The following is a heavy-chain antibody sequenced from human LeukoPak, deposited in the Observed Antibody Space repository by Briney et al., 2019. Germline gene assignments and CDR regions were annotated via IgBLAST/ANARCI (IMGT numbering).Heavy chain of an antibody. D-gene: IGHD1-26*01. CDR1: GFTFSSYA. CDR3: AKDMGYSGSSPIEY. V-gene: IGHV3-23*01. Sequence: PGGSLRLSCAASGFTFSSYAMSWVRQAPGKGLEWVSVISGSGGSTYYADPVKGRFTISRDNSKNTLYLQMNSLRAEDTAVYYCAKDMGYSGSSPIEYWGQGTLVTVSS. CDR2: ISGSGGST. J-gene: IGHJ4*02.